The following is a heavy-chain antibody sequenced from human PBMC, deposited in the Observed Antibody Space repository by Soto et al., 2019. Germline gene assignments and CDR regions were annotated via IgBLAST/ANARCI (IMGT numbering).Heavy chain of an antibody. Sequence: GGSLRLSCAASGFTFSSYGMHWVRQAPGKGLEWVAVISYDGSNKYYADSVKGRFTISRDNSKNTLYPQMNSLRAEDTAVYYCAKDPGLDGYSYFDYWGQGTLVTVSS. CDR2: ISYDGSNK. J-gene: IGHJ4*02. D-gene: IGHD4-4*01. CDR3: AKDPGLDGYSYFDY. CDR1: GFTFSSYG. V-gene: IGHV3-30*18.